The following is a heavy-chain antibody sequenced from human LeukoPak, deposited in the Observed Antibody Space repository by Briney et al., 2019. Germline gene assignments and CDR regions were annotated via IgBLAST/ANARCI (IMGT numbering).Heavy chain of an antibody. Sequence: GGSLRLSCAASGFTFSSYAMHWVRQAPGKGLEWVAVISYDGSNKYYADSVKGRFTISRDNSKNTLYLQMNSLRAEDTAVYYCARDSSVRASFDYWGQGTLVTVSS. V-gene: IGHV3-30-3*01. CDR1: GFTFSSYA. CDR3: ARDSSVRASFDY. D-gene: IGHD2-2*01. CDR2: ISYDGSNK. J-gene: IGHJ4*02.